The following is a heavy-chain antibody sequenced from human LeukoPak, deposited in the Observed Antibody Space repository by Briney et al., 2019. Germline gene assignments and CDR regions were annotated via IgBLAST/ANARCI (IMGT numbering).Heavy chain of an antibody. D-gene: IGHD1-26*01. Sequence: GGSLRLSCAASGFTFSGSAIHWVRQTSGKGLEWVGHIRTQINNYATAYTASVKGRFTISRDDSKNTAYLQMDSLKIEDTAVYYCTGGAGATVYWGPGSLVTVSS. CDR1: GFTFSGSA. CDR3: TGGAGATVY. CDR2: IRTQINNYAT. V-gene: IGHV3-73*01. J-gene: IGHJ4*01.